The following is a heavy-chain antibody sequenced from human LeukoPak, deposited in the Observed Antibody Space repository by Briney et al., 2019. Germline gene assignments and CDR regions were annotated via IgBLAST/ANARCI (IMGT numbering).Heavy chain of an antibody. D-gene: IGHD6-19*01. CDR2: IYYSGST. Sequence: GSLRLSCAASGFPFGSYWVHWIRQPPGKGLEWIGSIYYSGSTYYNPSLKSRVTISVDTSKNQFSLKLSSVTAADTAVYYCARRRYSSGRPPEVDYWGQGTLVTVSS. J-gene: IGHJ4*02. V-gene: IGHV4-39*01. CDR3: ARRRYSSGRPPEVDY. CDR1: GFPFGSYW.